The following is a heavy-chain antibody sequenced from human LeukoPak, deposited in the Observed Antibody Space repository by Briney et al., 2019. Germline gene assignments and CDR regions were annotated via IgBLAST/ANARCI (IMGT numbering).Heavy chain of an antibody. D-gene: IGHD3-10*01. V-gene: IGHV6-1*01. CDR3: ARNYYGSGSYYSHFDY. Sequence: SQTLSLTCAISGDSVSSNCATWNWLRHSPSRGLEWLGRAYYRSNWNNDYAVSVKSRITINPDTSKTQFSLQLKSVTPEDTAVYYCARNYYGSGSYYSHFDYWGQGTLVTVSS. J-gene: IGHJ4*02. CDR2: AYYRSNWNN. CDR1: GDSVSSNCAT.